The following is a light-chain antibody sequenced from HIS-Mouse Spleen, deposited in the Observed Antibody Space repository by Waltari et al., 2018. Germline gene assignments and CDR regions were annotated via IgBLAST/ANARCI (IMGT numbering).Light chain of an antibody. Sequence: DIQMTQSPSSLSASVGDRVTITCQASQDISNYLNWYQQKPGKAPKLLIYDASNLEKGVPSRFSGSGSGTDFTFTISSLQPEDIATYYCQQYDNLHRLTFGPGTKVDIK. CDR1: QDISNY. CDR2: DAS. J-gene: IGKJ3*01. CDR3: QQYDNLHRLT. V-gene: IGKV1-33*01.